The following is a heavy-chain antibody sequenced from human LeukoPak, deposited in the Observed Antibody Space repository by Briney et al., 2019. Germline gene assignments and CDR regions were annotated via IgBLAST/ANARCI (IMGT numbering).Heavy chain of an antibody. J-gene: IGHJ4*02. D-gene: IGHD4-11*01. Sequence: SETLSLTCTVSGGSVSSSSYYWGWIRQPPGKGLEWTGTNYYSGGTYYNPSLKSRVTISVDTSKNHFSLKLSSVTAADTAVYYCASRYDYSNYIDYWGQGTLVTVSS. V-gene: IGHV4-39*02. CDR1: GGSVSSSSYY. CDR3: ASRYDYSNYIDY. CDR2: NYYSGGT.